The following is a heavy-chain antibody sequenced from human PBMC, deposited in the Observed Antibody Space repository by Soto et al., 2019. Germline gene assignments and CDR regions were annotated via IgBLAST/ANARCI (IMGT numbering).Heavy chain of an antibody. CDR2: ISGGGGST. J-gene: IGHJ4*02. V-gene: IGHV3-23*01. D-gene: IGHD3-22*01. CDR3: MFLGSSGYRY. Sequence: GGSLRLSCAASGFWLSNYDMTWVRQAPGKGLEWVSGISGGGGSTYYADSAKGRFTISRDNSKNTLYLQINSLRPEDTAIYYCMFLGSSGYRYWGQGTLVTVSS. CDR1: GFWLSNYD.